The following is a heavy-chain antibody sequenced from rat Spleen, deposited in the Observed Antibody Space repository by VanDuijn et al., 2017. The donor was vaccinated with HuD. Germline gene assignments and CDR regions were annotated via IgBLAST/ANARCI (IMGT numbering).Heavy chain of an antibody. Sequence: EVQLQESGPGLVKPSQSLSLTCSVTGYSITSSYRWNWIRKFPGNKLEWMGYINSAGSTNYNPSLKSRISITRDTSKNQFFLQMNSVTTEDTATYYCARTSWDDFDHWGQGASVTVSS. CDR2: INSAGST. J-gene: IGHJ4*01. CDR1: GYSITSSYR. CDR3: ARTSWDDFDH. V-gene: IGHV3-3*01. D-gene: IGHD1-12*01.